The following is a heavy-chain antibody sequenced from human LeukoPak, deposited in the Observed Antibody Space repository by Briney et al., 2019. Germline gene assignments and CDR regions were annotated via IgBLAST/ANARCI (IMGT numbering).Heavy chain of an antibody. CDR3: ARMWIQLWLTRYYFDY. Sequence: GGSLRLSCAASGFTFSSYGMHWVRQAPGKGLEWVAVIWYDGSNKYYADSVKGRFTISRDNSKNTLYLQMNSLRAEDTAVYYCARMWIQLWLTRYYFDYWGQGTLVTVSS. D-gene: IGHD5-18*01. V-gene: IGHV3-33*01. CDR1: GFTFSSYG. CDR2: IWYDGSNK. J-gene: IGHJ4*02.